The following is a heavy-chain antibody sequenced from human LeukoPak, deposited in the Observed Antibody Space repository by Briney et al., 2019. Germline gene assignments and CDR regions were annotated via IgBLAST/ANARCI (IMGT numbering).Heavy chain of an antibody. CDR1: GGSFSGYY. Sequence: PSETLSLTCAVYGGSFSGYYWSWIRQPPGKGLEWLGRIYTSGSTNYNPSLKSRVTMSADTSKNQFSLRLRSVTAADTAVYYCARDRVDSSGYYYYYGMDVWGQGTTVTVSS. D-gene: IGHD3-22*01. CDR2: IYTSGST. CDR3: ARDRVDSSGYYYYYGMDV. V-gene: IGHV4-59*10. J-gene: IGHJ6*02.